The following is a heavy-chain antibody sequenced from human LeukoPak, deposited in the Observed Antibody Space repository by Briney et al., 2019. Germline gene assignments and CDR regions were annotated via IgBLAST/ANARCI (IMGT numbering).Heavy chain of an antibody. Sequence: QPGGSLRPSCAASGFTFSSYWMSWVRQAPGKGLEWVANIKQDGSEKYYVDSVKGRFTISRDNAKNSLYLQMNSLRGEDTAVYYCARDRDYGSGSYLYWGQGTLVTVSS. J-gene: IGHJ4*02. CDR3: ARDRDYGSGSYLY. D-gene: IGHD3-10*01. CDR2: IKQDGSEK. V-gene: IGHV3-7*01. CDR1: GFTFSSYW.